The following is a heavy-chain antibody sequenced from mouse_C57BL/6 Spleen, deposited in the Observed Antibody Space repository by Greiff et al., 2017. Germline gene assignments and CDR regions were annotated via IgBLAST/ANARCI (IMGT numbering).Heavy chain of an antibody. CDR1: GYTFTTYP. J-gene: IGHJ3*01. CDR3: AMPGDGYPAWFAD. CDR2: FHPYNDDT. D-gene: IGHD2-3*01. Sequence: VQLQQSGAELVKPGASVKMSCKASGYTFTTYPIEWMKQNHGKSLEWIGNFHPYNDDTKYNEKFKGKATLTVEKSSRTVYLELCRLTSDDSAVYYCAMPGDGYPAWFADWGQGTLVTVSA. V-gene: IGHV1-47*01.